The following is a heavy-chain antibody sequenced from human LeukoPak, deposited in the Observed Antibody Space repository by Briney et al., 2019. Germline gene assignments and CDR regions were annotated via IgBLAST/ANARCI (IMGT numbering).Heavy chain of an antibody. CDR2: IKQDGSEK. CDR1: GFTFSSYW. CDR3: AKPTHFNWFDP. V-gene: IGHV3-7*01. J-gene: IGHJ5*02. Sequence: GGSLRLSCAASGFTFSSYWMSWVRQAPGKGLEWVANIKQDGSEKYYVDSVKGRFTISRDNAKNSLYLQMNSLRAEDTAVYYCAKPTHFNWFDPWGQGTLVTVSS. D-gene: IGHD3-3*02.